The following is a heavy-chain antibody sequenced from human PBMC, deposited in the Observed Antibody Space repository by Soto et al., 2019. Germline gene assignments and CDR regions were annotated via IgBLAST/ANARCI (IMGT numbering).Heavy chain of an antibody. CDR2: IIPILGIA. Sequence: GASVKVCCKASGGTFSSYTISWVRQAPGQGLEWMGRIIPILGIANYAQKFQGRVTITADKSTSTAYMELSSLRSEDTAVYYCAREEKTYYYYMDVWGKGTTVTVSS. J-gene: IGHJ6*03. V-gene: IGHV1-69*04. CDR1: GGTFSSYT. CDR3: AREEKTYYYYMDV.